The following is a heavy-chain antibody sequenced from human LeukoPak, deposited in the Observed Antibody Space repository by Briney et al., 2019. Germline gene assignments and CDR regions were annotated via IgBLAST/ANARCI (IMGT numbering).Heavy chain of an antibody. J-gene: IGHJ6*03. D-gene: IGHD3-3*01. V-gene: IGHV3-7*01. CDR1: GFTFSNYW. Sequence: PGGSLRLSCAASGFTFSNYWMTWVRQAPGKGLEWGADIKQDGSEKLYVKSVRGRFTISRDNAKMSLFLQMNSLRAEDTAVYYCARDNGVVHGVYYMDVWGNGTTVTVS. CDR3: ARDNGVVHGVYYMDV. CDR2: IKQDGSEK.